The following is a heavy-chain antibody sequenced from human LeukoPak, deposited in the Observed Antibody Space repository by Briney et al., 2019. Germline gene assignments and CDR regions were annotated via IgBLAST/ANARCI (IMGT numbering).Heavy chain of an antibody. D-gene: IGHD2-15*01. CDR2: IIPILGIA. J-gene: IGHJ3*02. V-gene: IGHV1-69*04. CDR3: ARVGDSYSGAFDI. Sequence: SVKVSCKASGYTFTGYYMHWVRQAPGQGLEWMGRIIPILGIANYAQKFQGRVTITADKSTSTAYMELSSLRSEDTAVYYCARVGDSYSGAFDIWGQGTMVTVSS. CDR1: GYTFTGYY.